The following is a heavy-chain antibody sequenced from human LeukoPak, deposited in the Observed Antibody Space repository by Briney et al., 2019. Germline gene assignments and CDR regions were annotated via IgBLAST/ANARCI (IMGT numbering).Heavy chain of an antibody. CDR3: ARVEFGAYGGGKRLFDL. CDR2: IYYTGDT. J-gene: IGHJ5*02. D-gene: IGHD5-12*01. CDR1: GGSISNYY. V-gene: IGHV4-59*01. Sequence: SETLSLTCTISGGSISNYYWSWIRQPPGKGLEWIGNIYYTGDTNYNPSLKSRGTISLDTSKNQFSLKLSSVTAADTAVYYCARVEFGAYGGGKRLFDLWGQGTLVTVSS.